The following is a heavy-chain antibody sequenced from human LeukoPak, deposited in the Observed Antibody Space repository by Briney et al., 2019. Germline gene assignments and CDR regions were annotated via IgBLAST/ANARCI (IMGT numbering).Heavy chain of an antibody. CDR1: GFTFSSYS. Sequence: GGSLRLSCAASGFTFSSYSMNWVRQAPGKGLEWVSAISGSGGSTYYADSVKGRFTISRDNSKNTLYLQMNSLRGEDTAVYHCAKGDSSVLFDYWGQGSLVTVSS. V-gene: IGHV3-23*01. J-gene: IGHJ4*02. CDR3: AKGDSSVLFDY. D-gene: IGHD6-19*01. CDR2: ISGSGGST.